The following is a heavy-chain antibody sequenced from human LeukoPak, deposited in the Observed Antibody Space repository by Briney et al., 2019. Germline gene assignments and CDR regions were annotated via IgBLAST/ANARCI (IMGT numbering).Heavy chain of an antibody. CDR1: GFTFGTYT. J-gene: IGHJ6*02. CDR2: ISSTSSTI. V-gene: IGHV3-48*02. CDR3: ARQRSDMDV. Sequence: PGGSLRLSCAASGFTFGTYTLNWVRQAPGKGLEWISSISSTSSTIYYVDSVKGRFTISRDNAKNSLYLQMNSLRDEDTAVYYCARQRSDMDVWGQGTTVTVSS.